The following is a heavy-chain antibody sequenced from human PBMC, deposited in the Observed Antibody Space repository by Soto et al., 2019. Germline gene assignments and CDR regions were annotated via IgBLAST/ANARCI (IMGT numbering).Heavy chain of an antibody. Sequence: QVQLVESGGGLVKPGGSLRLSCAASGFTFSDHYMGWVRKAPGKGLEWLSYISLTGNSIYYADSVRGRFTLSRDNAKNSLYLPINSLRGEDTAVYYCAIGGPLGSGYYVYCDYWGQGTLVTVSS. D-gene: IGHD3-3*01. V-gene: IGHV3-11*01. CDR2: ISLTGNSI. CDR1: GFTFSDHY. J-gene: IGHJ4*02. CDR3: AIGGPLGSGYYVYCDY.